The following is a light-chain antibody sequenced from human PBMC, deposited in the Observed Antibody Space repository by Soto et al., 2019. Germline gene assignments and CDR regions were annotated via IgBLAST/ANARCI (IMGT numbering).Light chain of an antibody. CDR3: QSYDNSLSVYV. CDR1: SSNIGAHYD. V-gene: IGLV1-40*01. CDR2: GNS. J-gene: IGLJ1*01. Sequence: QSALTQPPSVSGAPGQRVTISCTGSSSNIGAHYDVHWYQQLPGTAPKLLIYGNSNRPSGVPDRFPGSKSGTSASLAITGLQAEEAADYYCQSYDNSLSVYVFGTGTKVTVL.